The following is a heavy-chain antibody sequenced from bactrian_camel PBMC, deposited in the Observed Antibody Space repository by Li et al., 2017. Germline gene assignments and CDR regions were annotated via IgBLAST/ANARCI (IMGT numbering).Heavy chain of an antibody. D-gene: IGHD1*01. J-gene: IGHJ4*01. V-gene: IGHV3S53*01. Sequence: HVQLVESGGGSVQTGESLRHSCKANGYTSCRFHMKWYRQAPGKEREFVALIASDGSTSYADTVKDRFAISKDNAQNTVYLQMSSLKPEDTAMYYCTKGSSIDGLEFGGQGTQVTVS. CDR3: TKGSSIDGLEF. CDR2: IASDGST. CDR1: GYTSCRFH.